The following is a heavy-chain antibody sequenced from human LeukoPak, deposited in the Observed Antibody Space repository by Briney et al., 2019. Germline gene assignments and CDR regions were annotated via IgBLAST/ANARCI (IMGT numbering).Heavy chain of an antibody. CDR2: NSWNSGSI. J-gene: IGHJ4*02. D-gene: IGHD6-13*01. Sequence: GGSLRLSCAASGFTFDDYAMHSVRQAPGKGLEWVSGNSWNSGSIGYADSVKGRFTISRDNAKNSLYLQMNSLRAEDMALYYCAKAGGIAAVGAFDYWGQGTLVTVSS. CDR1: GFTFDDYA. V-gene: IGHV3-9*03. CDR3: AKAGGIAAVGAFDY.